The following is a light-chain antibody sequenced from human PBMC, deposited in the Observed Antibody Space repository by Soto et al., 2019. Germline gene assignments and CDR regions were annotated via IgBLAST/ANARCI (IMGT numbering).Light chain of an antibody. J-gene: IGKJ2*01. V-gene: IGKV1-33*01. CDR1: QDISNY. CDR2: DAS. Sequence: IQMTQSTSSLSASVGDRVTITCQASQDISNYLNWYQQKPGKAPKLLIYDASNLETGVPSRFSGSGSGTDFTFTISSLQPEDIATYYCQQYDNLPYTFGQGTKVDI. CDR3: QQYDNLPYT.